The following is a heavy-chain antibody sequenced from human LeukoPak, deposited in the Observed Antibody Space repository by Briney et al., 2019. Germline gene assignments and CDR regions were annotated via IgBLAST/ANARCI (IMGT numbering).Heavy chain of an antibody. J-gene: IGHJ4*02. CDR1: GYTFSSYG. D-gene: IGHD4-17*01. Sequence: SCKASGYTFSSYGMHWVRQAPGKGLEWVAVISYDGSNKYYADSVKGRFTISRDNSKNTLYLQMNSLRAEDTAVYYCAKDLRATVYMHYWGQGTLVTVSS. CDR2: ISYDGSNK. CDR3: AKDLRATVYMHY. V-gene: IGHV3-30*18.